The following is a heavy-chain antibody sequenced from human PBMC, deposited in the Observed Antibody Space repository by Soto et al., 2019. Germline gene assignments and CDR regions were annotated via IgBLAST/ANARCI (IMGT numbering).Heavy chain of an antibody. V-gene: IGHV4-30-2*01. Sequence: LSLTCAVSGDSISNADYSWSWIRQPPGKGLEWIGYIFHSGTTSYNPSLKSRLTISVDRTRNQFSLKLTSGTAADTAVYFCARGIYSLGHYFDFWGQGILVTVYS. CDR3: ARGIYSLGHYFDF. CDR2: IFHSGTT. CDR1: GDSISNADYS. J-gene: IGHJ4*02. D-gene: IGHD3-16*01.